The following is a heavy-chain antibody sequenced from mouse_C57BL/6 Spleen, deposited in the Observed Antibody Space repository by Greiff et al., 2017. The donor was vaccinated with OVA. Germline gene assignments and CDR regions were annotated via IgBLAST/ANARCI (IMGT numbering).Heavy chain of an antibody. CDR1: GYTFTSYW. CDR2: IYPSDSET. Sequence: VQLQQPGAELVKPGASVKLSCKASGYTFTSYWMDWVKQRPGQGLEWIGNIYPSDSETHYNQKFKDKATLTVDKSSSTAYMQLSSLTSEDSAVYYCAKRGLRRDYYAMDYWGQGTSVTVSS. CDR3: AKRGLRRDYYAMDY. V-gene: IGHV1-61*01. D-gene: IGHD2-4*01. J-gene: IGHJ4*01.